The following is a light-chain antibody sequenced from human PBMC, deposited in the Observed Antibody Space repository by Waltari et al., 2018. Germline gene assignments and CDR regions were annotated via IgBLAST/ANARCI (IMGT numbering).Light chain of an antibody. CDR2: ASS. CDR3: QQSYDNPLT. J-gene: IGKJ4*01. Sequence: DIQMTQSPSSLSASVGARVPITCRASQSISTSVNWYQQKPGKAPRLLVYASSGLQSGVPSKFSGGGFGTNFTLTITSLEPEDFATYYCQQSYDNPLTFGGGTRVESK. CDR1: QSISTS. V-gene: IGKV1-39*01.